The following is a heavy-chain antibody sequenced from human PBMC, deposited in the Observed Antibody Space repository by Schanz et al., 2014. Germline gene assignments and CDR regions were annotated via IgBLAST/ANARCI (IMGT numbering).Heavy chain of an antibody. J-gene: IGHJ4*02. CDR1: GFSFSTYA. CDR3: AKGGSSLDD. V-gene: IGHV3-30*04. Sequence: QVQLVESGGCVVQPGRSLRLSCAASGFSFSTYAMHWVRQAPGKGLEWVAVILYDGSKTYYADSVKGRFTISRDNSKNTLYLQMNSLRVEDTAVYYCAKGGSSLDDWGQGTLVTVSS. D-gene: IGHD3-16*01. CDR2: ILYDGSKT.